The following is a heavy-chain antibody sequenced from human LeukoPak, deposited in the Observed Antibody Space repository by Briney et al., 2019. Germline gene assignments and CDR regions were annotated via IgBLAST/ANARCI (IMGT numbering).Heavy chain of an antibody. V-gene: IGHV1-46*01. CDR1: GYTFTSYY. CDR3: ARVGARYCSGGSCYSGTFDY. CDR2: INPSGGST. J-gene: IGHJ4*02. D-gene: IGHD2-15*01. Sequence: ASVKVSCKASGYTFTSYYMHWVRQAPGQGLEWMGIINPSGGSTSYAQKFQGRVTMTRDTSTSTVYMELSSLRSEDTAVYYCARVGARYCSGGSCYSGTFDYWGQGTLVTVSS.